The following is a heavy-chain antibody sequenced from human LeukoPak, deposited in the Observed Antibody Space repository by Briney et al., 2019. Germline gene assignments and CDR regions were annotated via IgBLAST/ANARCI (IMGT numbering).Heavy chain of an antibody. CDR3: ANDYGSGSHYLL. Sequence: GGSLRLSCAASGFTFSSYGMSWVRQAPGKGLEWVSAISGSGGSTYYADSVKGRFTISRDNSKNTLYLQMNSLRAEDTAVYYCANDYGSGSHYLLWGQGTLVTVSS. D-gene: IGHD3-10*01. CDR2: ISGSGGST. CDR1: GFTFSSYG. J-gene: IGHJ4*02. V-gene: IGHV3-23*01.